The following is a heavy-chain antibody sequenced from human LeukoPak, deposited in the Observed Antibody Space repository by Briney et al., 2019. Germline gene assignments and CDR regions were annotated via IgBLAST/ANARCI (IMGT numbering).Heavy chain of an antibody. CDR3: AHLCGNSPFDY. V-gene: IGHV2-5*02. CDR1: GFSLMTSGVS. Sequence: SGPTLVNPTQTLTLTCTFSGFSLMTSGVSVGWIRQPPGKALEWLAVIYWDDDKRYSPSLKNRLTITKDTSRNQVVLTMTNMDPVDTATYYCAHLCGNSPFDYWGQGTLVTVSS. J-gene: IGHJ4*02. CDR2: IYWDDDK. D-gene: IGHD4-23*01.